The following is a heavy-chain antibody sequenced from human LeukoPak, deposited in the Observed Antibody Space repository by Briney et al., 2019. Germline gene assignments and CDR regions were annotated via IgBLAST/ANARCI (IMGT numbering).Heavy chain of an antibody. D-gene: IGHD6-19*01. J-gene: IGHJ4*02. CDR1: GGSVSSVSSY. CDR3: ARGLVIAVAGRGQWELPPAGHDY. Sequence: SETLSLTCTVSGGSVSSVSSYWSWVRQPAGKGLEWIGRIYTSGITDYNPSLKSRVTISIDKSKNQFSLKLRSVTAADTAVYYCARGLVIAVAGRGQWELPPAGHDYWGQGTLVTVSS. CDR2: IYTSGIT. V-gene: IGHV4-61*02.